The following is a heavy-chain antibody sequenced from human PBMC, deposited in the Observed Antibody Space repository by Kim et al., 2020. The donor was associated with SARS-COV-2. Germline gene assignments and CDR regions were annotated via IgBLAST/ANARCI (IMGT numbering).Heavy chain of an antibody. Sequence: EDPEKDRFTTSRDNPNNTQYLKMNSLRAADTAVYYCAKDVRDYGDYDFDYWGQGTLVTVSS. D-gene: IGHD4-17*01. CDR3: AKDVRDYGDYDFDY. V-gene: IGHV3-23*01. J-gene: IGHJ4*02.